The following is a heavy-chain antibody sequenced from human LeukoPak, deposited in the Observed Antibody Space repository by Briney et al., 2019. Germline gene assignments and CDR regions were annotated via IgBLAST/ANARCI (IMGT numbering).Heavy chain of an antibody. D-gene: IGHD5-24*01. CDR1: GGSIISRCYY. CDR3: ARLAEMATIGACFDY. Sequence: SETLSLTCTVSGGSIISRCYYWGWIRQPPGKGLEWIGSIYYSGSTYYNPSLKSRVTISVDTSKNQFSLKLSSVTAADTAVYYCARLAEMATIGACFDYWGQGTLVTVSS. CDR2: IYYSGST. V-gene: IGHV4-39*01. J-gene: IGHJ4*02.